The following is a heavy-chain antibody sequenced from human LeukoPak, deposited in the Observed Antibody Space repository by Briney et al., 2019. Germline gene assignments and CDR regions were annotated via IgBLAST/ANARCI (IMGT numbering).Heavy chain of an antibody. Sequence: GGSLRLSCAASGFTVSSNEMSWVRQAPGKGLEWVSSISGGSTYYADSRKGRFTISRDNSKNTLHLQMNSLRREDTAVYYCARDGVTRRYNTYYYMDVWGKGTTVTVSS. CDR3: ARDGVTRRYNTYYYMDV. CDR1: GFTVSSNE. J-gene: IGHJ6*03. D-gene: IGHD1-1*01. CDR2: ISGGST. V-gene: IGHV3-38-3*01.